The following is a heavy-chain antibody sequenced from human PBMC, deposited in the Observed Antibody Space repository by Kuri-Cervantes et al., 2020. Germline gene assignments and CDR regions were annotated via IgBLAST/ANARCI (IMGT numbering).Heavy chain of an antibody. D-gene: IGHD3-9*01. V-gene: IGHV4-4*07. Sequence: GSLRLSCTVSGGSISSYYWSWIRQPAGKGLEWIGRIYTSGSTNYNPSLKSRVTISVDKSKNQFSLKLTSVTAADTALYYCAIDFDLNWFDPWGQGTLVTVSS. CDR3: AIDFDLNWFDP. CDR1: GGSISSYY. J-gene: IGHJ5*02. CDR2: IYTSGST.